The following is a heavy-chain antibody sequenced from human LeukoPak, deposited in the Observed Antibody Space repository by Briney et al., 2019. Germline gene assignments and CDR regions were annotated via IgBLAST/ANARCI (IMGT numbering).Heavy chain of an antibody. D-gene: IGHD3-3*01. CDR1: GYSISSGYY. CDR3: ARVHDDFWSGAYFDY. V-gene: IGHV4-38-2*02. CDR2: IYHSGST. Sequence: PSETLSLTCTVSGYSISSGYYWGWIRQPPGKGLEWIGSIYHSGSTYYNPSLKGRVTISVDTSKNQFSLKLSSVTAADTAVYYCARVHDDFWSGAYFDYWGQGTLVTVSS. J-gene: IGHJ4*02.